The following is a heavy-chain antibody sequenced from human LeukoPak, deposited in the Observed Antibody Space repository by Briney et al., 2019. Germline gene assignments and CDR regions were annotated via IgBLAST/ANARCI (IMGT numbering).Heavy chain of an antibody. CDR1: GFTFSSYW. D-gene: IGHD3-10*01. Sequence: GGSLRLSCAASGFTFSSYWMHWVRQAPGKGLVWVSRINSDGSSKSYADSGKGRFTISRNNAKNTLYLQMNSLRAEDTAVYYCAREAREFYYYYYYGMDVWGQGTTVTVSS. V-gene: IGHV3-74*01. J-gene: IGHJ6*02. CDR2: INSDGSSK. CDR3: AREAREFYYYYYYGMDV.